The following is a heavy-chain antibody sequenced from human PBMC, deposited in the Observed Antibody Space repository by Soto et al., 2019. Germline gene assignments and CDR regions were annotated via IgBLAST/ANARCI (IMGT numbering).Heavy chain of an antibody. J-gene: IGHJ4*02. V-gene: IGHV4-4*07. CDR3: ARDNSGYYYLLDY. CDR2: IYTSGSP. D-gene: IGHD3-22*01. CDR1: CGSISSYC. Sequence: SETLSLTRTVSCGSISSYCWSWLRQPAGKGLEWIGLIYTSGSPNYNPSLKSRVTMSVDTSKTQFSLKLSSVTAADTAIYYCARDNSGYYYLLDYWGQGTLVTVSS.